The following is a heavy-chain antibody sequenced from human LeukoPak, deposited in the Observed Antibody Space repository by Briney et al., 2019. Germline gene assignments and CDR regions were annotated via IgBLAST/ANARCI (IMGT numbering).Heavy chain of an antibody. D-gene: IGHD6-19*01. V-gene: IGHV4-39*01. CDR1: DGSISSSSYY. CDR2: INYSGST. J-gene: IGHJ4*02. CDR3: ARQVVAVAGTGYFDY. Sequence: PSETLSLTCTVSDGSISSSSYYWGWIRQPPGTGLDWIGSINYSGSTYYNPSLKSRVTISVDTSRNQFSLKLNSVTAADTAVYFCARQVVAVAGTGYFDYWGQGTLVTVSS.